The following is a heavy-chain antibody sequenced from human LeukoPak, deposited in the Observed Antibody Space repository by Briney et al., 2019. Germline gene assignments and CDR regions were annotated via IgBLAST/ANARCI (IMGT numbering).Heavy chain of an antibody. CDR1: GCTFTSYD. CDR3: ARQARGYCSGGSCLNWFDP. D-gene: IGHD2-15*01. V-gene: IGHV1-8*01. J-gene: IGHJ5*02. CDR2: MNPNSGNT. Sequence: ASVKVSCKASGCTFTSYDINWVRQATGQGLEWMGWMNPNSGNTGYAQKFQGRVTMTRNTSISTAYMELSSLRSEDTAVYYCARQARGYCSGGSCLNWFDPWGQGTLVTVSS.